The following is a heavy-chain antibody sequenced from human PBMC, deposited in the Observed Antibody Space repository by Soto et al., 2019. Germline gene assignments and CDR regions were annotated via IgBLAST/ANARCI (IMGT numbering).Heavy chain of an antibody. V-gene: IGHV3-23*01. J-gene: IGHJ4*02. CDR3: ATSISSYDFWSGYIY. D-gene: IGHD3-3*01. CDR2: VSPSGGTT. Sequence: GGSLRLSCAASGFTFSSYGMNWVRQAPGRGLEWVSSVSPSGGTTYYADSVKGRFTISRDKSKDTLYLQMNSLRAEDTAVYYCATSISSYDFWSGYIYWGQGTLVTVSS. CDR1: GFTFSSYG.